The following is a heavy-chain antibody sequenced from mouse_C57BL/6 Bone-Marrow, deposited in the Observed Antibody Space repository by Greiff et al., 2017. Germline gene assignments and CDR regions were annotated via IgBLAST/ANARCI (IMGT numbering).Heavy chain of an antibody. J-gene: IGHJ4*01. CDR2: ISSGSSTI. CDR1: GFTFSDYG. V-gene: IGHV5-17*01. Sequence: EVQLMESGGGLVKPGGSLKLSCAASGFTFSDYGMHWVRQAPEKGLEWVAYISSGSSTIYYADKVKGRFTISRDNAKTTLFMQMTSLRSEDTSMYYCAIYGSSSYYYAMDYWGQGTSVTVSS. D-gene: IGHD1-1*01. CDR3: AIYGSSSYYYAMDY.